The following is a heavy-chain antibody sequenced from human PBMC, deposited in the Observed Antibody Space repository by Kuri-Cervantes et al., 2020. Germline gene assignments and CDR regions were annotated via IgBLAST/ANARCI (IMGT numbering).Heavy chain of an antibody. V-gene: IGHV1-46*01. Sequence: VSDTCSCTASGYTFTSYYMHWVRQAPGQGLEWMGIINPSGGSTSYAQKFQGRVTMTRDTSTSTVYMELSSLKSEDTAVYYCARSTEYYFDYLGQGTLVTVSS. CDR1: GYTFTSYY. J-gene: IGHJ4*02. CDR2: INPSGGST. CDR3: ARSTEYYFDY.